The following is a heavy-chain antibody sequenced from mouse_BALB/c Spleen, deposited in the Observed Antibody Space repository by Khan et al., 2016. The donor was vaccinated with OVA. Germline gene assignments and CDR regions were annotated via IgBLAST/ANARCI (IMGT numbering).Heavy chain of an antibody. D-gene: IGHD2-10*01. V-gene: IGHV2-6-1*01. Sequence: VQLQESGPGLVAPSQSLSITCTISGFSLTNYGVHWVRQPPGKGLEWLVVIWNDGNTAYNSALKSRLTISKDNSKSQAFLKMNSRQTDDTAMYYCARQPYYYYNIMDYWGQGTSVTVSS. CDR2: IWNDGNT. CDR3: ARQPYYYYNIMDY. J-gene: IGHJ4*01. CDR1: GFSLTNYG.